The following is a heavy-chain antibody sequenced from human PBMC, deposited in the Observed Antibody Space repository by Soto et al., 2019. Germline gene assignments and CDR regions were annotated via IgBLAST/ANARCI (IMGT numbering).Heavy chain of an antibody. V-gene: IGHV5-51*01. Sequence: PGESLKISCKGSGYSFTSYWIGWVRQMPGKGLEWMGIIYPGDSDTRYSPSFQGQVTISADKSISTAYLQWSSLKASDTAMYSCARPSIAAAGDYYYYGMDVWGQGTTVTVS. J-gene: IGHJ6*02. CDR3: ARPSIAAAGDYYYYGMDV. CDR2: IYPGDSDT. CDR1: GYSFTSYW. D-gene: IGHD6-13*01.